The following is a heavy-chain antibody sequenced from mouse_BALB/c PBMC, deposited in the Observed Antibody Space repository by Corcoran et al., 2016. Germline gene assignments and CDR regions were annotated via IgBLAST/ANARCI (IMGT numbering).Heavy chain of an antibody. J-gene: IGHJ3*01. CDR1: GYTFTNYG. D-gene: IGHD2-12*01. V-gene: IGHV9-3-1*01. Sequence: QIQLVQSGPELKKPGETVKISCKASGYTFTNYGMNWVKQAPGKGLKWMGWINTYTGEPTYADDFKGRFAFSLETSASTAYLQINNLKNEDTATYFCAKSDDAWFADWGQGTLVTVSA. CDR3: AKSDDAWFAD. CDR2: INTYTGEP.